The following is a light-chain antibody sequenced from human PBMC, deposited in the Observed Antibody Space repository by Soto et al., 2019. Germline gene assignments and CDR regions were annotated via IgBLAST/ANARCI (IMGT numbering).Light chain of an antibody. V-gene: IGLV2-8*01. CDR2: GFD. CDR1: SRDVGGYNW. J-gene: IGLJ2*01. Sequence: QSVLTQPPSASGSPEQSVTISCTGTSRDVGGYNWVSWYQHHPGQVPKLLIYGFDKRPSGVPDGFSGSKAGNTSSLTVSGLQAEDEADYYCSSYATGDTFPFGGGTKLTVL. CDR3: SSYATGDTFP.